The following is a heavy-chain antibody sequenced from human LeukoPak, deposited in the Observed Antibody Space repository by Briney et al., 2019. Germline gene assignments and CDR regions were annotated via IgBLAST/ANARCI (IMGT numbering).Heavy chain of an antibody. CDR1: GGSFSGYY. CDR3: ARRPAASTRYYYYYMDV. V-gene: IGHV4-34*01. D-gene: IGHD6-13*01. Sequence: SETLSLTCAVYGGSFSGYYWSWIRQPPGKGLEWIGEINHSGSTNYNPSLKSRVTISVDTSKNQFSLKLSSVTAADTAVYYCARRPAASTRYYYYYMDVWGKGTTVTVSS. J-gene: IGHJ6*03. CDR2: INHSGST.